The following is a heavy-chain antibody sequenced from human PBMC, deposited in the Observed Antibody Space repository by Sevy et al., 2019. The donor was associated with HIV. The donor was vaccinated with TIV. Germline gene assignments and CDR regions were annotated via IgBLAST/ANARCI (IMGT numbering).Heavy chain of an antibody. J-gene: IGHJ4*02. CDR2: ISWTSGRI. Sequence: GGSLRLSCAASGFTFHDYAMHWVRQAPGKGLEWGSGISWTSGRIGYADSVKGRFTISRDNAKNSLYLQMNSLRAEDTALYYCAKGMFMLSGYYIDYWAQGTLVTVSS. D-gene: IGHD2-8*01. CDR1: GFTFHDYA. V-gene: IGHV3-9*01. CDR3: AKGMFMLSGYYIDY.